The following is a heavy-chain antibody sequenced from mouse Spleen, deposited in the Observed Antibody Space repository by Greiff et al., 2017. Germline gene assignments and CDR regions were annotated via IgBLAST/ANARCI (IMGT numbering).Heavy chain of an antibody. CDR3: ARARARGAMDY. CDR2: INPKNGGT. D-gene: IGHD3-1*01. Sequence: VQLKQSGPELVKPGASVKISCKASGYTFTDYNMDWVKQSHGKSLEWIGGINPKNGGTIYNQKFKGKATLTVDKSSSTAYMELRSLTSEDTAVYYCARARARGAMDYWGQGTSVTGSS. J-gene: IGHJ4*01. CDR1: GYTFTDYN. V-gene: IGHV1-18*01.